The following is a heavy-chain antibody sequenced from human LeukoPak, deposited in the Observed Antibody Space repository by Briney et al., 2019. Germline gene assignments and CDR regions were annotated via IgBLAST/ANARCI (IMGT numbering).Heavy chain of an antibody. CDR2: IRHDGSIK. J-gene: IGHJ3*02. Sequence: GGSLRLSCAASGFIFSTYGMYWVRQAPGKGLEWVAFIRHDGSIKNYADSVKGRFTISRDNSKNTLYLQMNSLRAEDTAVYYCARDNKTARWAFDIWGQGTMVTVSS. CDR3: ARDNKTARWAFDI. D-gene: IGHD5-18*01. V-gene: IGHV3-30*02. CDR1: GFIFSTYG.